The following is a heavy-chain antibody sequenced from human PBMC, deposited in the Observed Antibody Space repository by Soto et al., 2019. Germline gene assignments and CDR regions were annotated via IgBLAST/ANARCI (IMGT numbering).Heavy chain of an antibody. CDR1: GFPISGPYS. D-gene: IGHD4-17*01. J-gene: IGHJ6*02. Sequence: SQTLSLTCLLSGFPISGPYSWGWMRQPPGKGLEWIGRISHSATTSYSPSLTSRVSISVDTSKYQVSLKLTSVTVADAAVYFCARATMVIRESEHFGVDVWGHGTTVTVSS. V-gene: IGHV4-38-2*02. CDR3: ARATMVIRESEHFGVDV. CDR2: ISHSATT.